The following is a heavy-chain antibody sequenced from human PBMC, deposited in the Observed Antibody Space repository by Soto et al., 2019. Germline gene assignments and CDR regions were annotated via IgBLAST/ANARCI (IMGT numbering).Heavy chain of an antibody. D-gene: IGHD6-19*01. Sequence: SETLSLTCTVSGGSISSYYWSWIRQPPGKGLEWIGYIYYSGSTNYNPSLKSRVTISVDTSKNQFSLKLSSVTAADTAVYYCARDPVAGRYYYYYGMDVWGQGTTVTVSS. J-gene: IGHJ6*02. CDR2: IYYSGST. CDR3: ARDPVAGRYYYYYGMDV. V-gene: IGHV4-59*01. CDR1: GGSISSYY.